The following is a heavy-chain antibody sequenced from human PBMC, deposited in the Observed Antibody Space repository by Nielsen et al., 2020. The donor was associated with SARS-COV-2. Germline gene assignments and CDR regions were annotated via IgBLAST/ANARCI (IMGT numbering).Heavy chain of an antibody. CDR2: MNPNSGNT. D-gene: IGHD2/OR15-2a*01. V-gene: IGHV1-8*02. Sequence: ASVKVSCKASGYTFTSYGINWVRQATGQGLEWMGWMNPNSGNTGYAQKFQGRVTMTRNTSISTAYMELSSLRSEDTAVYYCARGLTYGSMPDYWGQGTLVTVSS. CDR3: ARGLTYGSMPDY. CDR1: GYTFTSYG. J-gene: IGHJ4*02.